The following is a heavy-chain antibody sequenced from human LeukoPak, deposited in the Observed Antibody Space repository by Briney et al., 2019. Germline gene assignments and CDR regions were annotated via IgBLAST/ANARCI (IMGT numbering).Heavy chain of an antibody. V-gene: IGHV3-11*01. CDR1: GFTFSDYY. Sequence: PGGSLRLSCAASGFTFSDYYMSWFRQAPGKGLECISYLNSSGGPTYYADSVKGRFTVSGDNAKNSLFLQMNSLRAEDTALYYCAKDIRPDYYGSGSRFDYWGQGTLVTVSS. J-gene: IGHJ4*02. CDR3: AKDIRPDYYGSGSRFDY. CDR2: LNSSGGPT. D-gene: IGHD3-10*01.